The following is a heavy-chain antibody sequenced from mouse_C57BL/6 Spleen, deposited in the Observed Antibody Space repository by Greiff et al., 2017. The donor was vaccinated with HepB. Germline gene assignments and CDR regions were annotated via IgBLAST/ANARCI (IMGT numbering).Heavy chain of an antibody. CDR2: ISDGGSYT. V-gene: IGHV5-4*01. CDR1: GFTFSSYA. J-gene: IGHJ3*01. CDR3: ARDTYGSSPAWFAY. D-gene: IGHD1-1*01. Sequence: DAHLVESGGGLVKPGGSLKLSCAASGFTFSSYAMSWVRQTPEKRLEWVATISDGGSYTYYPDNVKGRFTISRDNAKNNLYLQMSHLKSEDTAMYYCARDTYGSSPAWFAYWGQGTLVTVSA.